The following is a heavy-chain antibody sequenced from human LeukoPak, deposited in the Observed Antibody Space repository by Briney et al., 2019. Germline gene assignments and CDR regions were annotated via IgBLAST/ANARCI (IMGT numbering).Heavy chain of an antibody. CDR2: INQANSEK. CDR3: ASQKGRIAVAVDY. V-gene: IGHV3-7*01. CDR1: GFSFRNYW. J-gene: IGHJ4*02. Sequence: PGGSLRLSCAASGFSFRNYWMSWVRQAPGKGLEWVANINQANSEKHYVDSVKGRFTISRDNAENSLFLQMNSLRAEDTAVYYCASQKGRIAVAVDYWGQGTLVTVSS. D-gene: IGHD6-19*01.